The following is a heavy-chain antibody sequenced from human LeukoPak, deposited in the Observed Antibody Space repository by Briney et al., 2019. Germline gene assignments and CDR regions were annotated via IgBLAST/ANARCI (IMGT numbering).Heavy chain of an antibody. V-gene: IGHV4-59*01. CDR3: VAWSGYIGYFDY. CDR1: GGSISSYY. CDR2: IYYSGST. J-gene: IGHJ4*02. D-gene: IGHD3-3*01. Sequence: SETLSLTCSVSGGSISSYYWRWIRQLPGKGLAWIGYIYYSGSTNYNPSLKSRVTISVDTSKNQFSLKLSSVTAADTAVYYCVAWSGYIGYFDYWGQGTLVTVSS.